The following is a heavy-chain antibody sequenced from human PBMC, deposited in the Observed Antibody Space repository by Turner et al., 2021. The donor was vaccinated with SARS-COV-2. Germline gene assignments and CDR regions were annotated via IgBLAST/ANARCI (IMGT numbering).Heavy chain of an antibody. CDR3: AKQLGLYSNPMYYFDY. CDR2: KSYDGNNK. J-gene: IGHJ4*02. Sequence: QVQLVVSGGGVVQPGRSLRLSCAASGFTFSSYGMHWVRQAPGKGLEWVAVKSYDGNNKYYADSVKGRFTISRDNSKNTLYLQMNSLRAEDTAVYYCAKQLGLYSNPMYYFDYWGQGTLVTVSS. CDR1: GFTFSSYG. D-gene: IGHD4-4*01. V-gene: IGHV3-30*18.